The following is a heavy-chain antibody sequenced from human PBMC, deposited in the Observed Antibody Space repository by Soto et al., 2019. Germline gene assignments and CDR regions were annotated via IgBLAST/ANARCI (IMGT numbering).Heavy chain of an antibody. D-gene: IGHD6-13*01. CDR2: INAANGDT. V-gene: IGHV1-3*01. CDR1: GYTFTSYG. J-gene: IGHJ5*02. CDR3: VRRHVSATGIDWFDP. Sequence: GASVKVSCKASGYTFTSYGIHWVRQAPGQRLEWMGWINAANGDTKYSPKFQGRVTITRDTSASTAYMELSSLRPEDTAVYYCVRRHVSATGIDWFDPWGQGTLVTVPQ.